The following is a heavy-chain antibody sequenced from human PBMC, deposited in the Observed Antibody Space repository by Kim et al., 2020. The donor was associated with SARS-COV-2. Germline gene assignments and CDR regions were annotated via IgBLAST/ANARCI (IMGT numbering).Heavy chain of an antibody. Sequence: SETLSLTCTVSGGSISSYYWSWIRQPPGKGLEWIGYIYYSGSTNYNPSLKSRVTISVDTSKNQFSLKLSSVTAVDTAVYYCARAPRRDIVVVPAATSNDYYYYYGMDVWGQGTTVTVSS. CDR3: ARAPRRDIVVVPAATSNDYYYYYGMDV. J-gene: IGHJ6*02. CDR2: IYYSGST. V-gene: IGHV4-59*01. D-gene: IGHD2-2*01. CDR1: GGSISSYY.